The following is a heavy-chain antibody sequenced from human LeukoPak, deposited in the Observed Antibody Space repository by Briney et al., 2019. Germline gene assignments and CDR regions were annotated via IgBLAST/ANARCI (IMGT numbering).Heavy chain of an antibody. CDR2: IYYSGST. D-gene: IGHD6-13*01. Sequence: PSETLSLTCTVSGGSISSYYWSWIRHPPGKGLEWIGYIYYSGSTNYNPSLKSRVTISVDTSKNQFSLKLSSVTAADTAVYYCARTAGYFDYWGQGTLVTVSS. J-gene: IGHJ4*02. V-gene: IGHV4-59*01. CDR1: GGSISSYY. CDR3: ARTAGYFDY.